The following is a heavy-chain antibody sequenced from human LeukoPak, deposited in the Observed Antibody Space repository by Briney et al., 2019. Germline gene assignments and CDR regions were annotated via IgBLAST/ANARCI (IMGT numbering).Heavy chain of an antibody. D-gene: IGHD1-1*01. CDR2: IYYSGNT. CDR3: ARAGYNWNGGYASDI. V-gene: IGHV4-59*01. J-gene: IGHJ3*02. CDR1: GGSISNYY. Sequence: SETLSLTCTVSGGSISNYYWSWVRQPPGKGLEWIGYIYYSGNTNYNPSLKSRVTISVDSSRDQFSLKLSSVTAADTAVYYCARAGYNWNGGYASDIWSQGTMLTVSS.